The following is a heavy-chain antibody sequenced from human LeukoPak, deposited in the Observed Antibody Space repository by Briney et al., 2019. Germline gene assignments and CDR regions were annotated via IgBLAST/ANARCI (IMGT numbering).Heavy chain of an antibody. J-gene: IGHJ4*02. V-gene: IGHV3-23*01. D-gene: IGHD5-12*01. CDR2: IGGSGSST. CDR1: GFTFNIFA. CDR3: AKDQHGYDKPIDY. Sequence: PGGSLRLSCAASGFTFNIFAMNWVRQASGKGLEWVSTIGGSGSSTYYADSVKGRFTISRDNSKNTLCLQMNSLRAEDTAVYFCAKDQHGYDKPIDYWGQGTLVTVSS.